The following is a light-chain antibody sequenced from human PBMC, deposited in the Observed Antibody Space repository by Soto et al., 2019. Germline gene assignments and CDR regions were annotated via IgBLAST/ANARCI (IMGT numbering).Light chain of an antibody. Sequence: EIVLTQSPATLSLSPGERATLSCRASQSVSSYLAWYQQKPGQAPRLLIYDASNRATGIPARFSGSGSGTVFTLTISRLEPEDFALYYCQQYGNSPLIKFGQGTRLEIK. V-gene: IGKV3-11*01. J-gene: IGKJ5*01. CDR3: QQYGNSPLIK. CDR2: DAS. CDR1: QSVSSY.